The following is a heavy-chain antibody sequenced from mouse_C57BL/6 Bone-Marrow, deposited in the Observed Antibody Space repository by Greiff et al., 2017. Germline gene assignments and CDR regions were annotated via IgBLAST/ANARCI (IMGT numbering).Heavy chain of an antibody. CDR1: GFTFSDYY. D-gene: IGHD1-1*01. CDR2: ISNGGGST. Sequence: EVQLQESGGGLVQPGGSLKLSCAASGFTFSDYYMYWVRQTPEKRLEWVAYISNGGGSTYYPDTVKGRFTISRDNAKNTLYLQMSRLKSEDTAMYYCARRDYGRAMDYWGQGTSVTVSS. CDR3: ARRDYGRAMDY. J-gene: IGHJ4*01. V-gene: IGHV5-12*01.